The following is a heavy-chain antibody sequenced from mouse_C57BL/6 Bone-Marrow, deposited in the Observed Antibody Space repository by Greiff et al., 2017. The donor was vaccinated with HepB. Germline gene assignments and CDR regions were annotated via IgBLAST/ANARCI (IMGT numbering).Heavy chain of an antibody. J-gene: IGHJ1*03. CDR1: GFTFSSYA. Sequence: EVQLQESGGGLVKPGGSLKLSCAASGFTFSSYAMSWVRQTPEKRLEWVATISDGGSYTYYPDNVKGRFTISRDTAKNNLYLQMSHLKTEDTVMYDCARGEPTIVTTWYFDVWGTGTTVTVSA. CDR2: ISDGGSYT. V-gene: IGHV5-4*01. D-gene: IGHD2-5*01. CDR3: ARGEPTIVTTWYFDV.